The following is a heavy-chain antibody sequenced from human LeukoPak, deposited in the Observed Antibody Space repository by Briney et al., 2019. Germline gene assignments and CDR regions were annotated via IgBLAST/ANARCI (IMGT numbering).Heavy chain of an antibody. CDR1: GFTFSSYA. D-gene: IGHD3-22*01. Sequence: PGRSLRLSCAASGFTFSSYAMHWVRQAPGKGLEWVAVISYDGSNKYYADSVKGRFTISRDNSKNTLYLQMNSLRAEDTAVYYCAGGGWYYDSSGYPDWGQGTLVTVSS. J-gene: IGHJ4*02. CDR2: ISYDGSNK. CDR3: AGGGWYYDSSGYPD. V-gene: IGHV3-30*04.